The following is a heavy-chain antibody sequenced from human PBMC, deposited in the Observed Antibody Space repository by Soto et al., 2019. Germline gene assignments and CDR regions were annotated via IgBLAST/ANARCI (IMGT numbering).Heavy chain of an antibody. CDR1: GFTFSNYG. D-gene: IGHD3-22*01. V-gene: IGHV3-30*18. Sequence: PGGSLRLSCADSGFTFSNYGMHWVRQAPGKGLEWVAAISCDGSNKYYADSVEGRFTISRDNSKSTVYLQMNSLRAEDTAIYYCAKDTYYYDSSGYYVFDYWGQGALVTVSS. J-gene: IGHJ4*02. CDR2: ISCDGSNK. CDR3: AKDTYYYDSSGYYVFDY.